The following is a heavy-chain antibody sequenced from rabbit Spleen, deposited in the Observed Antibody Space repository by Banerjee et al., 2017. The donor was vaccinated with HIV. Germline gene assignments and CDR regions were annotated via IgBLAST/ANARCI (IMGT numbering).Heavy chain of an antibody. V-gene: IGHV1S45*01. CDR2: IAGSSSGFT. Sequence: LAEYGGGLVQPEGSLALTCKASGFSFSSGDYICWVRPAPGKGLECISCIAGSSSGFTYSATWAKGRFTISKTSSTTVTLQMTRLTAADTATYFCARDTGSSFSIYGMDLWGPGTRVTVS. J-gene: IGHJ6*01. CDR3: ARDTGSSFSIYGMDL. CDR1: GFSFSSGDY. D-gene: IGHD8-1*01.